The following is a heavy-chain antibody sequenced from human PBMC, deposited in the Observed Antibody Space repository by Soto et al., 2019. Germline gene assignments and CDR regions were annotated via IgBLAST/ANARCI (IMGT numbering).Heavy chain of an antibody. V-gene: IGHV3-23*01. Sequence: EVQLLESGGGLVQPGGSLRLSCAASGFTFSSYAMSWVRQAPGKGLEWVSAISGSGGSTYYADSVKGRFTISRDHSKNTLYLQMNSLRAEDTAVYYCAKDERVTMVRGVLNWFDPWGQGTLVTVSS. D-gene: IGHD3-10*01. CDR1: GFTFSSYA. CDR3: AKDERVTMVRGVLNWFDP. CDR2: ISGSGGST. J-gene: IGHJ5*02.